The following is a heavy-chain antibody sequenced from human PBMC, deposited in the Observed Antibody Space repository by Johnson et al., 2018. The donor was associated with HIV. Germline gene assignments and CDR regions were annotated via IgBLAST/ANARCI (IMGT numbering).Heavy chain of an antibody. J-gene: IGHJ3*02. CDR2: ISYDGANK. V-gene: IGHV3-30*03. CDR1: GFTFSDYG. CDR3: ASYCSGGSCYRRSPSDAFDI. Sequence: VQLVESGGGVVQPGRSLRLSCAASGFTFSDYGMHWVRQAPGKGLEWVTHISYDGANKYYADSVKGRFTISRDNSKNTLYLQMNSLRAEDTAVYYCASYCSGGSCYRRSPSDAFDIWGQGTMVTVSS. D-gene: IGHD2-15*01.